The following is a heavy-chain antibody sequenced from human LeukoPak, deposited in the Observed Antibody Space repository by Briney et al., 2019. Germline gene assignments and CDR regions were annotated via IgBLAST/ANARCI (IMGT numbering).Heavy chain of an antibody. Sequence: ASVKVSCKASGYTFTGYYMHWVRQAPGQGLEWMGRINPNSGGTNYAQKFQGRVTMTRDTSISTAYMELSRLRSDVTAVYYCARGPRLDSSGWYYGAFDIWGQGTMVTVSS. V-gene: IGHV1-2*06. CDR2: INPNSGGT. J-gene: IGHJ3*02. D-gene: IGHD6-19*01. CDR1: GYTFTGYY. CDR3: ARGPRLDSSGWYYGAFDI.